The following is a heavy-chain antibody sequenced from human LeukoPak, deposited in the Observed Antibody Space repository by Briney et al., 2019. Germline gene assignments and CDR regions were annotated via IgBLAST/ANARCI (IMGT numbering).Heavy chain of an antibody. CDR1: GGSFSGYY. J-gene: IGHJ4*02. D-gene: IGHD3-3*01. CDR3: ARGQFLEWLLESYYFDY. CDR2: INHSGST. Sequence: SETLSLTCAVYGGSFSGYYWSWIRQPPGKGLEWIGEINHSGSTNYNPSLKSRVTISADTSKNQFSLKLSSVTAADTAVYYCARGQFLEWLLESYYFDYWGQGTLVTVSS. V-gene: IGHV4-34*01.